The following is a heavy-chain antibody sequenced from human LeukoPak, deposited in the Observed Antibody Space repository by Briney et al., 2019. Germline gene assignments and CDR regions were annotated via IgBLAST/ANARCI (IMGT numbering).Heavy chain of an antibody. CDR1: GDSVSSNSAA. V-gene: IGHV6-1*01. CDR3: ARRRGTAQAFDY. Sequence: SQTLSLTCAISGDSVSSNSAAWNWIRQSPSRGLEWLGRTYYRSKWSNDYAVSVKSRVIINTDTSKNQFSLQLNSVTPEDTAVYYCARRRGTAQAFDYWGQGTLVTVSS. D-gene: IGHD6-13*01. J-gene: IGHJ4*02. CDR2: TYYRSKWSN.